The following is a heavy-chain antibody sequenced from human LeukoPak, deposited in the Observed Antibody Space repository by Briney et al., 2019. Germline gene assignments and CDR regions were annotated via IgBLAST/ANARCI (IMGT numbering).Heavy chain of an antibody. D-gene: IGHD2-21*02. J-gene: IGHJ4*02. CDR3: AKDLPTKCRGDCPSDY. V-gene: IGHV3-23*01. CDR2: ISDIGGRT. CDR1: GFTFRSYA. Sequence: GGSLRLSCAASGFTFRSYAMNWVRQAPGKGLEWVSHISDIGGRTYYAESVKGRFAISRDNSKNTLYLQMNSLRVEDTALYYCAKDLPTKCRGDCPSDYWGQGTLVTVSS.